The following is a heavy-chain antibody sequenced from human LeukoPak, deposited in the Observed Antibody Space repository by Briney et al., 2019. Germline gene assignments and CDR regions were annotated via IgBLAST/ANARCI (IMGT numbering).Heavy chain of an antibody. CDR1: GFTFSSYW. V-gene: IGHV3-7*01. Sequence: GGSLRLSCAASGFTFSSYWMSWVRQAPGKGLEWVANIKQDGSEKYYVDSVKGRFTISRDNAKNSVYLQMNSLRAEDTAVYYCARGPPYGVRTDYFEYWGPGTLVTVSS. CDR2: IKQDGSEK. J-gene: IGHJ4*02. CDR3: ARGPPYGVRTDYFEY. D-gene: IGHD4/OR15-4a*01.